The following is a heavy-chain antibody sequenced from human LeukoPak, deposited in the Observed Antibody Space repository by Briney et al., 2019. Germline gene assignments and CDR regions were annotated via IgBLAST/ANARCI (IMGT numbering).Heavy chain of an antibody. Sequence: GGSLRLSXAASGFPFNIYAKRWVPQAPGKALEGVSSISSKSDYTFYAGSVQGRFTISRDNSRHTLYVQLHSLRAEDTAIYYCARDRPNYYESNGHYYRRDGDCWGQGTLVTVSS. V-gene: IGHV3-23*01. CDR3: ARDRPNYYESNGHYYRRDGDC. CDR2: ISSKSDYT. D-gene: IGHD3-22*01. CDR1: GFPFNIYA. J-gene: IGHJ4*02.